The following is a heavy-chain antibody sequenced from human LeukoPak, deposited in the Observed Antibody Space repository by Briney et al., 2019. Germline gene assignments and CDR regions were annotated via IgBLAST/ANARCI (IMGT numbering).Heavy chain of an antibody. Sequence: PGGSLRLSCAASGFTFSSYWMSWVRQAPGKGLEWVANIKQDGSEKYYVDSVKGRFTISRDNAKNSLHLQMNSLRAEDTAVYYCAGVGVLYDYVWGSYRYSDAFGIWGQGTMVTVSS. J-gene: IGHJ3*02. CDR2: IKQDGSEK. CDR1: GFTFSSYW. V-gene: IGHV3-7*01. D-gene: IGHD3-16*02. CDR3: AGVGVLYDYVWGSYRYSDAFGI.